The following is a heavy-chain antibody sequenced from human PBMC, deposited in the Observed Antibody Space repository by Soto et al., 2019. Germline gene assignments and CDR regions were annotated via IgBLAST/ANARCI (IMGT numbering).Heavy chain of an antibody. CDR1: GGSIRSSNW. V-gene: IGHV4-4*02. Sequence: LSLTCAVSGGSIRSSNWWSWVRQPPGKGLEWIGDIYHSGSTNYNPSLKSRVTISVDKSKNQFPLKLSSVTAADTAVYYCARTLGTKVVGLGFDPWGQGTLVTVSS. D-gene: IGHD3-10*01. CDR2: IYHSGST. J-gene: IGHJ5*02. CDR3: ARTLGTKVVGLGFDP.